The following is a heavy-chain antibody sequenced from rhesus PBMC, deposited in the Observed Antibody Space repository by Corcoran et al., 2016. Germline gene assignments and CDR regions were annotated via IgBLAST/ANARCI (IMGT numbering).Heavy chain of an antibody. V-gene: IGHV4-147*01. CDR2: ISGNSQST. CDR1: CVSLYGNY. CDR3: ARDAISLNV. J-gene: IGHJ5-2*02. Sequence: QVLLQESGPGLVAPSETLSLTCAVSCVSLYGNYWTWLRQSPGKGMEWIGYISGNSQSTSYNPSLGGRVTISKDTSQNQYSLMLTSVTAADSAVYYCARDAISLNVWGRGVLVTVSS.